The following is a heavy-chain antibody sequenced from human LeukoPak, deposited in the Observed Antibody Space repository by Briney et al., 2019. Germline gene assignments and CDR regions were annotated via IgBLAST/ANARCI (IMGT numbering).Heavy chain of an antibody. Sequence: PGGSLRLSCAASGFSFTNTWMSWVRQAPGRGLGWVGRIKSNPDGGATVYSAPVKGRFTISRDDSKNTLYLQLDSLKAEDTAMYYCATDAFLLFGEFAHWGQGTLVTVSS. CDR3: ATDAFLLFGEFAH. J-gene: IGHJ4*02. V-gene: IGHV3-15*01. D-gene: IGHD3-10*01. CDR1: GFSFTNTW. CDR2: IKSNPDGGAT.